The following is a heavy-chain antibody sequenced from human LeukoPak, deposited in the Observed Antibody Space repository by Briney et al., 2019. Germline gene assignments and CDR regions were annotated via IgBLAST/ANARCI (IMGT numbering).Heavy chain of an antibody. CDR1: GFTFSSYW. CDR2: IKQDGSEE. D-gene: IGHD2-21*01. Sequence: PGGSQRLSCAASGFTFSSYWMNWVRQAPGKGLEWVANIKQDGSEEYYVDSVKGRFTISRDNAKNSLYLQMNSLRAEDTAVYYCARDLPTYCGGDCSDFWGQGTPVTVSS. V-gene: IGHV3-7*01. J-gene: IGHJ4*02. CDR3: ARDLPTYCGGDCSDF.